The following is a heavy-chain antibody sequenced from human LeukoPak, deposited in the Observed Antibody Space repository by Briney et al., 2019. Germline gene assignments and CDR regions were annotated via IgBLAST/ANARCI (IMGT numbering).Heavy chain of an antibody. Sequence: PGGSLRLSCAASGFTFSSYGMHWVRQAPGKGLEWVAFIRYDGSNKYYADSVKGRFTISRDNSKNTLYLQMNSLRAEDTAVYYCAKAMPFQVDTAMAVDYWGQGTLVTVSS. CDR3: AKAMPFQVDTAMAVDY. CDR1: GFTFSSYG. D-gene: IGHD5-18*01. CDR2: IRYDGSNK. V-gene: IGHV3-30*02. J-gene: IGHJ4*02.